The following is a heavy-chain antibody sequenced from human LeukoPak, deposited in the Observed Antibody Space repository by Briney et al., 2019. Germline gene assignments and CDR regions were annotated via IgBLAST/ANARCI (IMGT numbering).Heavy chain of an antibody. V-gene: IGHV3-72*01. CDR2: CRNKANSYTT. J-gene: IGHJ4*02. Sequence: GGSLRLSCAAPGFTFSDHYMDWVRQAPGKGLEWVGRCRNKANSYTTEYAASVEGRFTISRDDSKNSLYLQMNSLKAEDTAVYYCAGEAGSYGPVVYWGQGTLVTVSS. CDR3: AGEAGSYGPVVY. D-gene: IGHD3-10*01. CDR1: GFTFSDHY.